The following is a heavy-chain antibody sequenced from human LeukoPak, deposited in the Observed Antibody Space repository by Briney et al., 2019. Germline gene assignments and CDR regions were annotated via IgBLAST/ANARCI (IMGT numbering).Heavy chain of an antibody. Sequence: PGGSLRLSCAASGFTFSSYAMSWVRQAPGKGLEWVSAISGSGGSTYYADSVKGRFTISRDNAKNSLYLQMNSLRAEDTALYYCAKGTRSSYGDSGSDFDYWGQGTLVTVSS. V-gene: IGHV3-23*01. D-gene: IGHD4-17*01. CDR3: AKGTRSSYGDSGSDFDY. CDR1: GFTFSSYA. J-gene: IGHJ4*02. CDR2: ISGSGGST.